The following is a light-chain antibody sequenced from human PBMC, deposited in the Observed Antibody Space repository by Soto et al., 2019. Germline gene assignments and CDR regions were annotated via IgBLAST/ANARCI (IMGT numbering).Light chain of an antibody. CDR2: ATS. J-gene: IGKJ2*01. CDR1: QSVSSSY. CDR3: QQYGSSPFN. Sequence: EILLTQSPGTLSLSPGERATLSCRASQSVSSSYLAWYQQKPGQAPRLLMYATSSRAAGIPDRFSGSGSATDFTLAISRLEPEDFAVYYCQQYGSSPFNFGQGTKLEIK. V-gene: IGKV3-20*01.